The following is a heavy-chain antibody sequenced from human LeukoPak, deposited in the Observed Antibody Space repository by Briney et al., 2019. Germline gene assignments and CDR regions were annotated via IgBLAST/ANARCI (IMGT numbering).Heavy chain of an antibody. Sequence: GGSLRLSCAASGFTFSDVYMSWIRQAPGKGLEWVSYISSSGSSTKYADSVKGRFTISRDNAKNSLYLQMNSLRVEDAAVYYCARDRGRVAGEYFDYWGQGTLVTVSS. CDR2: ISSSGSST. CDR3: ARDRGRVAGEYFDY. V-gene: IGHV3-11*06. J-gene: IGHJ4*02. CDR1: GFTFSDVY. D-gene: IGHD6-19*01.